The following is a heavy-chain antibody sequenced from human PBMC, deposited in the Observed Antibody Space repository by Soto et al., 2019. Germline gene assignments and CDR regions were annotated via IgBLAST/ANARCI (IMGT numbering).Heavy chain of an antibody. CDR2: IYYSGST. CDR1: GGSISSSSYY. D-gene: IGHD3-22*01. J-gene: IGHJ4*02. V-gene: IGHV4-39*01. Sequence: SSETLSLTCTVSGGSISSSSYYWGWIRQPPGKGLEWIGSIYYSGSTYYNPSLKSRVTISVDTSKNQFSLKLSSVTAADTAVYYCARGFIYYYDSSGYYFGYWGQGTLVTVSS. CDR3: ARGFIYYYDSSGYYFGY.